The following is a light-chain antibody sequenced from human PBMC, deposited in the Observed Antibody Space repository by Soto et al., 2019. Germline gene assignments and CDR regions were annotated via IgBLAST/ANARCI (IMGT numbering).Light chain of an antibody. CDR2: EXX. J-gene: IGLJ1*01. V-gene: IGLV2-23*02. CDR3: CSYEGSSTYV. Sequence: PASVSWSPGQSITISCTGTSSDVGSYNLVSLYQQHPGKAPKLMIYEXXKQPSGVXXRFSFSKSVNXSSLTXSSLQAEDEADYYCCSYEGSSTYVFGTGTQVXVL. CDR1: SSDVGSYNL.